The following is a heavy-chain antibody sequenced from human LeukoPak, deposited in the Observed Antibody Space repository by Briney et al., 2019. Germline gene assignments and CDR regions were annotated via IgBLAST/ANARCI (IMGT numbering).Heavy chain of an antibody. CDR2: ISYDGSNK. Sequence: HPGGSLRLSCAASGFTFSSYAMHWVRQAPGKGLEWVAVISYDGSNKYYADSVKGRFTISRDNSKNTLYLQMNSLRAEDTAVYYCARSPPMVRGVIITERRGVGYYFDYWGQGTLVTVSS. CDR1: GFTFSSYA. J-gene: IGHJ4*02. CDR3: ARSPPMVRGVIITERRGVGYYFDY. V-gene: IGHV3-30-3*01. D-gene: IGHD3-10*01.